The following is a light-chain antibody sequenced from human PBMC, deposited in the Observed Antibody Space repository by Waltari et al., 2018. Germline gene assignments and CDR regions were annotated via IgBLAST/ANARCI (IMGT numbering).Light chain of an antibody. J-gene: IGLJ1*01. Sequence: QSALTQPASVSGSPGQSTTISCTGTSSAVGGYKYVSWYQQHPGNAPKLMIYEVSNRPSGVSNRFSGSKSGNTASLTISGLQAEDEADYYCSSYASSSTPYVFGTGTKVTVL. CDR3: SSYASSSTPYV. CDR2: EVS. CDR1: SSAVGGYKY. V-gene: IGLV2-14*01.